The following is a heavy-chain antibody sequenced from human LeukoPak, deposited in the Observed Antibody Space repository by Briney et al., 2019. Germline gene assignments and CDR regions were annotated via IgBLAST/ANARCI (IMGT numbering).Heavy chain of an antibody. CDR3: ARDLGPYNQYY. CDR2: INPSGGST. CDR1: GYTFTSYY. Sequence: GASVKVSCKASGYTFTSYYMHWVRQAPGQGLEWMGIINPSGGSTSYAQTFQGRVTMTRDTSTSTVYMELSSLRSEDTAVYYCARDLGPYNQYYRGQGTLVTVSS. V-gene: IGHV1-46*01. D-gene: IGHD1-14*01. J-gene: IGHJ4*02.